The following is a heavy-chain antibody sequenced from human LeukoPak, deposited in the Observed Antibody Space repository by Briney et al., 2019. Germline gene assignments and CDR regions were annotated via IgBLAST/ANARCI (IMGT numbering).Heavy chain of an antibody. D-gene: IGHD3-10*01. CDR3: AREYGSEDGAFDI. J-gene: IGHJ3*02. Sequence: ASVKVSCKASGYTFTSYYMHWVRQAPGQGLEWMGIINPSGGSTSYAQKFQGGVTMTRDTSTSTVYMELSSLRSEDTAVYYCAREYGSEDGAFDIWGQGTMVTVSS. CDR2: INPSGGST. V-gene: IGHV1-46*01. CDR1: GYTFTSYY.